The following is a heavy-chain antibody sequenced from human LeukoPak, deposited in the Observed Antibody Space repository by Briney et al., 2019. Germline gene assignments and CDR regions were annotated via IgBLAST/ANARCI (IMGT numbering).Heavy chain of an antibody. V-gene: IGHV5-51*01. CDR2: IYPGDSDT. D-gene: IGHD1-26*01. CDR3: ATTRNLIVAAYYSFDI. Sequence: GESPKISCKGSGYSFTSYWIGWVRRLPGKGLEWMGIIYPGDSDTRYSPSFQGQVTISADKSISTAYLQWSSLKASDTAIVYCATTRNLIVAAYYSFDIGGRGKMATVSS. CDR1: GYSFTSYW. J-gene: IGHJ3*02.